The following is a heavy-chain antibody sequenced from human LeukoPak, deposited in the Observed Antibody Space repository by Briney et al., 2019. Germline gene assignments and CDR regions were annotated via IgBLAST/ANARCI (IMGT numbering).Heavy chain of an antibody. Sequence: SETLSLTCTVSGGSISSGSYYWSWIRQPAGKGLEWIGRIYTSGSTNYNPSLKSRVTISVDTSKNQFSPKLSSVTAADTAVYYCARYSSGWYYFDYWGQGTLVTVSS. CDR3: ARYSSGWYYFDY. CDR1: GGSISSGSYY. D-gene: IGHD6-19*01. CDR2: IYTSGST. V-gene: IGHV4-61*02. J-gene: IGHJ4*02.